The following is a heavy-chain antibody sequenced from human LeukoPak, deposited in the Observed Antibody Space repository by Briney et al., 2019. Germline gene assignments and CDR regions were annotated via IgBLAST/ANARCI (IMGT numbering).Heavy chain of an antibody. CDR2: INHSGST. Sequence: PSETLSLTCAVCGGSFSGYYWSWIRQPPGKGLEWIGEINHSGSTNYNPSLKSRVTISVDTSKNQFSLKLSSVTAADTAVYYCARVTMGDYTDYWGQGTLVTVSS. CDR3: ARVTMGDYTDY. J-gene: IGHJ4*02. V-gene: IGHV4-34*01. CDR1: GGSFSGYY. D-gene: IGHD3-10*01.